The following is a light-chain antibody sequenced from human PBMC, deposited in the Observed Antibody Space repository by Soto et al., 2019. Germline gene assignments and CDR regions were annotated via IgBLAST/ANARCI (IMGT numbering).Light chain of an antibody. V-gene: IGKV3-20*01. Sequence: EVVLTQSPGTLSLSPGERATLSCRASQSVRSTLLAWYQQKPGQAPRLLIYDASRRATGIPDRFSGSGSGTDFALTISSLEPEAVAVYYCQLYGTSPGFTFGPGTKVDI. CDR1: QSVRSTL. J-gene: IGKJ3*01. CDR2: DAS. CDR3: QLYGTSPGFT.